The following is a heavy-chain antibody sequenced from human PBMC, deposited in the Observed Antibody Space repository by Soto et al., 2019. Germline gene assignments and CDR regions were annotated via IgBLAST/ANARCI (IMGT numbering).Heavy chain of an antibody. CDR2: IYSGGGT. D-gene: IGHD3-9*01. CDR3: ARSYDILREFDP. J-gene: IGHJ5*02. V-gene: IGHV3-23*03. Sequence: PGGSLRLSCAASGFTFSSYAMSWVRQAPGKGLEWVSVIYSGGGTYYADSVKGRFTISRDNSKNTVYLQMNSLRAEDTAVYYCARSYDILREFDPWGQGTLVTVSS. CDR1: GFTFSSYA.